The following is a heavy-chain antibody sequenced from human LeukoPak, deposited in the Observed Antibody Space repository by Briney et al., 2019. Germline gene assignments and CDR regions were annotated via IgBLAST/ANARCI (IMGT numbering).Heavy chain of an antibody. CDR3: ARFSEGGYGY. V-gene: IGHV3-64*01. CDR2: ISRDGTST. J-gene: IGHJ4*02. CDR1: GFTFSNYA. D-gene: IGHD5-12*01. Sequence: GGSLRLSCAASGFTFSNYAMNWVRQAPGEGLEYVSAISRDGTSTYYANFAKGRFTISRDNSKNTLYLQMGSLRSEDVAVYYCARFSEGGYGYWGQGTLVTVSS.